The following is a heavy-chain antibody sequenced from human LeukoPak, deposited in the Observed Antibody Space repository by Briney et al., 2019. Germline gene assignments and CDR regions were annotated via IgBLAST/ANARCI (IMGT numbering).Heavy chain of an antibody. CDR1: GFTFSSYT. CDR2: ITSSSSYI. V-gene: IGHV3-21*01. J-gene: IGHJ4*02. D-gene: IGHD2-15*01. Sequence: GGSLRLSCAASGFTFSSYTMNWVRQAPGKGLEWVSSITSSSSYIYYADSVKGRFTISRDNSKNTLYLQMNSLRAEDTAVYYCAKDVRSGGSCPDYWGQGTLVTVSS. CDR3: AKDVRSGGSCPDY.